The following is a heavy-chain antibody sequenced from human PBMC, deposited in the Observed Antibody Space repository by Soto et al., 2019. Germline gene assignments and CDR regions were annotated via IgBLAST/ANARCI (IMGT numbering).Heavy chain of an antibody. Sequence: PWETLSLTCTVSGDSISSSSKYYWGWIREPPGKGLEWIGSIYFSGRAYYSPSLKSRVTISVDTSKNHFSLPLNSVTAADTAVYYCAPFEIYGSGSYSEPYDFEYWGQGTLVNLSS. D-gene: IGHD3-10*01. CDR3: APFEIYGSGSYSEPYDFEY. V-gene: IGHV4-39*02. J-gene: IGHJ4*02. CDR1: GDSISSSSKYY. CDR2: IYFSGRA.